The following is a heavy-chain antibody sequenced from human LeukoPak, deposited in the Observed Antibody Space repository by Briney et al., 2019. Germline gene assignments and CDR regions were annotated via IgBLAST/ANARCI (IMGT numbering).Heavy chain of an antibody. CDR2: IYTSYFT. D-gene: IGHD3-10*01. V-gene: IGHV4-4*07. Sequence: SETLSLTCTLSGDSMSGYSWSWLRQPAGKEVEWIGRIYTSYFTEYKLSLDGRVTMSIDTSKNQFSLMLDSVTAADTAIYYCARVHIVTGTYFDSWGQGALVTVSS. CDR3: ARVHIVTGTYFDS. J-gene: IGHJ4*02. CDR1: GDSMSGYS.